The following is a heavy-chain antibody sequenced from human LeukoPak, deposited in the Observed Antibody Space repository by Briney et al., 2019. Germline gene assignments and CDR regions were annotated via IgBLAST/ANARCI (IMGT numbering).Heavy chain of an antibody. D-gene: IGHD6-19*01. Sequence: SQTLSLTCTVSGGPISSGGYYWSRIRQHPGKGLEWIGYIYYSGSTYYNPSLKSRVTISVDTSKNQFSLKLSSVTAADTAVYYCARDHVAGIDHYWGQGTLVTVSS. J-gene: IGHJ4*02. CDR2: IYYSGST. CDR3: ARDHVAGIDHY. CDR1: GGPISSGGYY. V-gene: IGHV4-31*03.